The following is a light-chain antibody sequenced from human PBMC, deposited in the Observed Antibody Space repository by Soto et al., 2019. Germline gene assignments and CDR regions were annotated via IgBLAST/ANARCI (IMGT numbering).Light chain of an antibody. CDR1: QGINNF. CDR2: TAS. Sequence: DVQLTQSPSFLSASIGDRLTITCRASQGINNFLAWYQQEPGKAPKLLIYTASTLQSGVPSRFSGSGSGTEFTLTISSLQPEDLATYYCQQVNTYPVTFGGGTKVDIK. V-gene: IGKV1-9*01. J-gene: IGKJ4*01. CDR3: QQVNTYPVT.